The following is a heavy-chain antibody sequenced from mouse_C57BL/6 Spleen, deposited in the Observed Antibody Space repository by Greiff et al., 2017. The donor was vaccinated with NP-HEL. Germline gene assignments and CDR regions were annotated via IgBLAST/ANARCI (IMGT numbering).Heavy chain of an antibody. V-gene: IGHV3-6*01. D-gene: IGHD1-1*01. J-gene: IGHJ2*01. CDR2: ISYDGSN. CDR1: GYSITSGYY. CDR3: ARDLHYYGSSGGY. Sequence: EVQRVESGPGLVKPSQSLSLTCSVTGYSITSGYYWNWIRQFPGNKLEWMGYISYDGSNNYNPSLKNRISITRDTSKNQFFLKLNSVTTEDTATYYCARDLHYYGSSGGYWGQGTTLTVSS.